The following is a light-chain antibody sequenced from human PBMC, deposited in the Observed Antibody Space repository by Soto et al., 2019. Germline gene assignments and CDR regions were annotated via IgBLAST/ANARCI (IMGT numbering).Light chain of an antibody. Sequence: QSALTQPASVSGSPGQSITISCTGTSSDVGGYNYVSWYQQHPGKAPKLMIYDVSNRPSGGSNRFSGSKSGNTASLTISGLQAEDEADYYCSSYTSSSLYVFGTGTQLTVL. CDR1: SSDVGGYNY. CDR2: DVS. CDR3: SSYTSSSLYV. V-gene: IGLV2-14*01. J-gene: IGLJ1*01.